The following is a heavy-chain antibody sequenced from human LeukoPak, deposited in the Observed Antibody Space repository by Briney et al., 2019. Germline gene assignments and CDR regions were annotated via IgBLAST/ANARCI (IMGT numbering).Heavy chain of an antibody. D-gene: IGHD3-10*01. V-gene: IGHV6-1*01. CDR1: GDSVSSNSAA. CDR2: TYYRSKWYN. CDR3: ARDRGLLWFGESYAYFDY. Sequence: SQTLSPTCAISGDSVSSNSAAWNWIRQSPSRGLEWLGRTYYRSKWYNDYAVSVKSRITINPDTSKNQFSLQLNSVTPEDTAVYYCARDRGLLWFGESYAYFDYWGQGTLVTVSS. J-gene: IGHJ4*02.